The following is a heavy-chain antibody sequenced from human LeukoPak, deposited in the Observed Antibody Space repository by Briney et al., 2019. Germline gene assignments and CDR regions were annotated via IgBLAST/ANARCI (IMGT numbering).Heavy chain of an antibody. J-gene: IGHJ4*02. CDR2: ISSSSSYI. Sequence: GGSLRLSCAASGFTFSSYSMNWVRQAPGKGLEWVSSISSSSSYIYYADSVKGRFAVSRDYSKNTLYLQMDSLRAEDTAIYYCTKDQGPDYTPLGSATHAYWGQGALVSVSS. D-gene: IGHD4-11*01. CDR3: TKDQGPDYTPLGSATHAY. V-gene: IGHV3-21*04. CDR1: GFTFSSYS.